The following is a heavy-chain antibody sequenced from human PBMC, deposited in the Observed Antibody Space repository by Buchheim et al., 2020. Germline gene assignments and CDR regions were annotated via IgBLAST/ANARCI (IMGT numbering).Heavy chain of an antibody. CDR3: ARGTNYYDSSGYQGTFDY. CDR2: INHSGST. CDR1: GGSFSGYY. V-gene: IGHV4-34*01. J-gene: IGHJ4*02. Sequence: QVQLQQWGAGLLKPSETLSLTCAVYGGSFSGYYWSWIRQPPGKGLEWIGEINHSGSTNYNPSLKSRVTISVSTSKNQSSLKLSSVTAADTAVYYCARGTNYYDSSGYQGTFDYWGQGTL. D-gene: IGHD3-22*01.